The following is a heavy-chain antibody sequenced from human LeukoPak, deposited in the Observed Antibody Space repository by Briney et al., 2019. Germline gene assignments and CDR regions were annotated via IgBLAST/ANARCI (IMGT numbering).Heavy chain of an antibody. J-gene: IGHJ4*02. D-gene: IGHD3-10*01. CDR1: GFTFSRYW. CDR3: ASGYYYGSGSPDY. CDR2: INTDGSST. Sequence: GGSLRLSCAASGFTFSRYWMHWVRQAPGKGLVWVSRINTDGSSTSYADSVKGRFTISRDNAKTTLYLQMNSLRAEDTAVYYCASGYYYGSGSPDYWGQGTLVTVSS. V-gene: IGHV3-74*01.